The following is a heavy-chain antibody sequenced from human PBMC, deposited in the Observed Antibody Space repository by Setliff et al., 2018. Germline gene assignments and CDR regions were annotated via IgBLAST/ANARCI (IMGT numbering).Heavy chain of an antibody. D-gene: IGHD7-27*01. J-gene: IGHJ4*02. V-gene: IGHV4-38-2*01. CDR2: IYYRGSI. Sequence: SETLSLTCAVSGYSISSGYNWGWIRQPPGKGLEWIASIYYRGSISYNSSLKSRVSISVDTSKNQFSLNLNSVTAADTAVYYCATLTGDRGVDYWGQGRLVTVSS. CDR3: ATLTGDRGVDY. CDR1: GYSISSGYN.